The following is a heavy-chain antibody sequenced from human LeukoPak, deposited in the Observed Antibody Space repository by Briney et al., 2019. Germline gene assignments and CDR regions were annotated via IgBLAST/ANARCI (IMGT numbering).Heavy chain of an antibody. Sequence: PSETLSLTCSVSGGSISSPGYYWGWVRQYPGKGLEWIGSMYYSGSAYRKPSLRRRVTLSRDTSKNQLSLQLSSVTAADTAVFYCAGRSDTWHAFDKWGQGTMVTVAS. CDR3: AGRSDTWHAFDK. CDR1: GGSISSPGYY. CDR2: MYYSGSA. J-gene: IGHJ3*02. D-gene: IGHD2-15*01. V-gene: IGHV4-39*01.